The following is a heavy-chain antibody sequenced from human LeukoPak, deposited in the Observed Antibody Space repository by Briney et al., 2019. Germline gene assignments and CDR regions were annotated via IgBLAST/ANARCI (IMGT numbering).Heavy chain of an antibody. CDR2: IKEDGTET. D-gene: IGHD1-1*01. J-gene: IGHJ4*02. Sequence: PGGSLRLSCAASGFMFSSNWMSWVRLAPGKGLEWVANIKEDGTETYYVDSVKGRFTISRDVSKNTLYLQMNSLRVEDTAVYYCARDDNMARLSFWGQGTLVTVSS. V-gene: IGHV3-7*01. CDR3: ARDDNMARLSF. CDR1: GFMFSSNW.